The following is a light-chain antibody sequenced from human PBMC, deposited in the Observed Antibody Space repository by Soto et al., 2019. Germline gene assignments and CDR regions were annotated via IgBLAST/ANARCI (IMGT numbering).Light chain of an antibody. CDR1: QDISYW. V-gene: IGKV1-12*01. Sequence: DIQMTQSPSSVSASVGERVTITCRASQDISYWLAWYQQQSGKAPKLLIYAASSLQRGVPSRFSGSGSGIHFTLTISNLQPEDFATYYCQQAHSFPITFGQGTRLEIK. CDR3: QQAHSFPIT. J-gene: IGKJ5*01. CDR2: AAS.